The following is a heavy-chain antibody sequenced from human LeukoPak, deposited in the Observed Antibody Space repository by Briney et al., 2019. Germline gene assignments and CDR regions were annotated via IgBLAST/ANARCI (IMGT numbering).Heavy chain of an antibody. CDR3: ARYGITTIDI. CDR1: GGSISSYY. CDR2: IYYSGST. Sequence: SETLSLTCTVSGGSISSYYWSWIRQPPGKGLEWIGYIYYSGSTNYNPSLKSRVTISVDTSKNQCSLKLSSVTAADTAVYYCARYGITTIDIWGQGTMVTVSS. D-gene: IGHD1-1*01. J-gene: IGHJ3*02. V-gene: IGHV4-59*01.